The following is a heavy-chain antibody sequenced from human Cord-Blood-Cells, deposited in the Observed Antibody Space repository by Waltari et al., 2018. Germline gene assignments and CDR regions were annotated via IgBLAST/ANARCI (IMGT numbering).Heavy chain of an antibody. J-gene: IGHJ4*02. V-gene: IGHV5-51*01. CDR3: ARHPLDYYDSSGYYYFDY. D-gene: IGHD3-22*01. Sequence: EVQLVQSGAEVKKPGESLKISCKGSGYSFTSYWIGWVRQMPGKGLEWMGIIYPGDSDTRYSPSFQGQVTISADKSISTAYLQWSSLKASDTAMYYCARHPLDYYDSSGYYYFDYWGQGTLGTVSS. CDR1: GYSFTSYW. CDR2: IYPGDSDT.